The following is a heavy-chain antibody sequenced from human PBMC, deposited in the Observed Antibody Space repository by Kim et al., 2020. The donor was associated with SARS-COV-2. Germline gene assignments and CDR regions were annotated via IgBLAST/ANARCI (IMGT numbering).Heavy chain of an antibody. CDR2: IGTAGDT. V-gene: IGHV3-13*01. CDR1: GFTFSSYD. Sequence: GGSLRLSCAASGFTFSSYDMHWVRQATGKGLEWVSAIGTAGDTYYPGSVKGRFTISRENAKNSLYLQMNSLRAGDTAVYYCAREGSGWYGRGNGMDVWGQGTTVTVSS. CDR3: AREGSGWYGRGNGMDV. J-gene: IGHJ6*02. D-gene: IGHD6-19*01.